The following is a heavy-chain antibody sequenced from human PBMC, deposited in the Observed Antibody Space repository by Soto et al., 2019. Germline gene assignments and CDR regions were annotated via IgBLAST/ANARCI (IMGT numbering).Heavy chain of an antibody. D-gene: IGHD2-8*01. CDR1: GGSISSSSYY. J-gene: IGHJ4*02. Sequence: SETLSLTCTVSGGSISSSSYYWGWIRQPPGKGLEWIGSIYYSGSTYYNPSLKSRVTISVDTSKSQFSLKLSSVTAADTAVYYCARRKDIVLMVYAKGPRYFDYWGQGTLVTVSS. CDR3: ARRKDIVLMVYAKGPRYFDY. CDR2: IYYSGST. V-gene: IGHV4-39*01.